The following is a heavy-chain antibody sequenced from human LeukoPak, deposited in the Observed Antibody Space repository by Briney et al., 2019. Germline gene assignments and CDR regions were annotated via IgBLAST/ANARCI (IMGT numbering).Heavy chain of an antibody. J-gene: IGHJ1*01. CDR1: GFTFSSYA. CDR2: ISYDGSKK. Sequence: GGSLRLSCAASGFTFSSYAMHWVRQAPGKGLEWVAVISYDGSKKYYADSVKGRFTISRDNSKNKLYLQMNSLRAEDTAVYYCARELERYFQHWGQGTLVTVSS. V-gene: IGHV3-30-3*01. D-gene: IGHD5-24*01. CDR3: ARELERYFQH.